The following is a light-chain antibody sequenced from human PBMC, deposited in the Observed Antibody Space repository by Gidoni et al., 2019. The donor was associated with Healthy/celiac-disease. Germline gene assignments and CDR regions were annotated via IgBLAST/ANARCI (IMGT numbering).Light chain of an antibody. Sequence: VMTPSPATLSVSPGERDTLSCRASQSVSSNLVWYQQKPGQAPRLLIYGASTRATGIPARFSGSGSGTDFTLTISSLQSEDFAVYYCQQYNNWPITFGGGTKVEIK. CDR1: QSVSSN. J-gene: IGKJ4*01. V-gene: IGKV3-15*01. CDR3: QQYNNWPIT. CDR2: GAS.